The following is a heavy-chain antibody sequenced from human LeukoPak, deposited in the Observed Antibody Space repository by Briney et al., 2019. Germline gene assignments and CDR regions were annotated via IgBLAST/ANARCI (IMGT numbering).Heavy chain of an antibody. Sequence: SETLSLTCSVSGGSISSSYWSWIRQPAGKGLEWISRISASGSTNYNPSLKSRATLSVDTSKNQFSLKLNSVTAADTAVYYCARDKGVTAGTTDYWGQGTLVTVSS. CDR1: GGSISSSY. J-gene: IGHJ4*02. CDR3: ARDKGVTAGTTDY. CDR2: ISASGST. V-gene: IGHV4-4*07. D-gene: IGHD1-14*01.